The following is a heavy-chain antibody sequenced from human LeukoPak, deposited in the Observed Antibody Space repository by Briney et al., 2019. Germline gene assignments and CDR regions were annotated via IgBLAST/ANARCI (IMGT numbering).Heavy chain of an antibody. CDR2: IYHSGST. J-gene: IGHJ4*02. Sequence: KTSETLSLTCTVSGYSISSGYYWGWVRQPPGKGLEWIGSIYHSGSTYYNPSLKSRVTISVDTSKNQFSLKLSSVTAADTAVYYCARDALYYDSSGSYDYWGQGTLVTVSS. D-gene: IGHD3-22*01. V-gene: IGHV4-38-2*02. CDR3: ARDALYYDSSGSYDY. CDR1: GYSISSGYY.